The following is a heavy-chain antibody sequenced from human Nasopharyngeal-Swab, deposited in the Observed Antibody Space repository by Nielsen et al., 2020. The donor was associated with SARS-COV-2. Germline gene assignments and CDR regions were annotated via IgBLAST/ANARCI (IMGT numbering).Heavy chain of an antibody. CDR2: INHSGST. J-gene: IGHJ5*02. Sequence: SETLSLTCAVYGGSFSGYYWSWIRQPPGKGLEWIGEINHSGSTNYNPPLKSRVTISVDTSKNQFSLKLSSVTAAVTAVYYCARHPYPVGWFDPWGQGTLVTVSS. V-gene: IGHV4-34*01. CDR3: ARHPYPVGWFDP. CDR1: GGSFSGYY. D-gene: IGHD3-10*01.